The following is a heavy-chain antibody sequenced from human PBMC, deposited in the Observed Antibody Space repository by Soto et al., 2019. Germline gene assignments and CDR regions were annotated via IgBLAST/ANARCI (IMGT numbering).Heavy chain of an antibody. CDR3: AKDLGQQLVLNCGMDV. J-gene: IGHJ6*02. D-gene: IGHD6-13*01. Sequence: QVQLVEAGGGVVQPGTSLRLSCAPSGFTFSSYGMYWVRQAPGKGLEWVAVVSYDGNNKYYADSVKGRFTISRDNAKNMRYLQMISLRPDDAAVYYCAKDLGQQLVLNCGMDVWGQGTTVTVSS. CDR1: GFTFSSYG. CDR2: VSYDGNNK. V-gene: IGHV3-30*18.